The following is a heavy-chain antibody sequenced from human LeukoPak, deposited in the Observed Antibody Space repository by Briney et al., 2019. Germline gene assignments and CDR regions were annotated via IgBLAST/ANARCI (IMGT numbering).Heavy chain of an antibody. Sequence: PGGSLRLSCAASGFTFSSYAMSWVRQAPGKGLEWVSAISGSGGSTYYADSVKGRFTISRDNSKNTLYLQMNSLRAEDTAVYYCAKVDGRYIVVVVAAIPSYFDYWGQGTLVTVSS. V-gene: IGHV3-23*01. CDR3: AKVDGRYIVVVVAAIPSYFDY. CDR1: GFTFSSYA. CDR2: ISGSGGST. J-gene: IGHJ4*02. D-gene: IGHD2-15*01.